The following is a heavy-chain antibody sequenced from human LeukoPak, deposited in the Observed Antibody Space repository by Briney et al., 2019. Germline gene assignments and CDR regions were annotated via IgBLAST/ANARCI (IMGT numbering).Heavy chain of an antibody. V-gene: IGHV3-33*03. CDR1: GFTFRNHG. J-gene: IGHJ4*02. CDR3: AGGSSGWYYFDF. D-gene: IGHD6-19*01. Sequence: PGGSLRLSCAAPGFTFRNHGMHWVRQAPGKGLEWVAVIWYDGSSKFYVDSVKGRFTISRDNSKNTLYLQRNSLRAEDTAVYYCAGGSSGWYYFDFWGQGTLVTVSS. CDR2: IWYDGSSK.